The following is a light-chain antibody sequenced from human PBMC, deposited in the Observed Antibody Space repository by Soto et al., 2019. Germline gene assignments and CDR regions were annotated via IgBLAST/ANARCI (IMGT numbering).Light chain of an antibody. V-gene: IGLV2-8*01. CDR3: SSYAGSNNLV. CDR1: SSDVGGYNY. Sequence: QSALTQPPSASGSPGQSVTISCTGTSSDVGGYNYVSWYQQHPGKAPKLMIHEVTKRPSGVPDRFSGSKSGNTASLTVSGLQAEYEADYYCSSYAGSNNLVFGGGTKVTVL. CDR2: EVT. J-gene: IGLJ2*01.